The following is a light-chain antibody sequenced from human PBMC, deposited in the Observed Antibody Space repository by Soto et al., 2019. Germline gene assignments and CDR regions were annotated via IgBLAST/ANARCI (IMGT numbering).Light chain of an antibody. V-gene: IGLV2-14*01. CDR2: DVS. J-gene: IGLJ2*01. CDR3: SSYTSSSTSVV. Sequence: QSVLTQPASVSGSPGQSITISCTGTSSDVGGYNYVSWYQQYPGKAPKLMIYDVSKRPSGVSNRFSGSKSGNMASLTISGLQAEDEADYYCSSYTSSSTSVVFGGGTKLTVL. CDR1: SSDVGGYNY.